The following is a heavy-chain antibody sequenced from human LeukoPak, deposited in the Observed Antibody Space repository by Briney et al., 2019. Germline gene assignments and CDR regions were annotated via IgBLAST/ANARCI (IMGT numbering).Heavy chain of an antibody. D-gene: IGHD2-2*02. J-gene: IGHJ3*02. CDR2: INPYSGGT. Sequence: WASVKVSCKASGYTFTNYGVTWVRQAPGQGLEWMGWINPYSGGTHYAQNLQDRLTMTTDTSTSMAFMELRSLGPDDTAVYYCALVYCSSTRCYIGAFDIWGQGTMVTVSS. V-gene: IGHV1-18*01. CDR1: GYTFTNYG. CDR3: ALVYCSSTRCYIGAFDI.